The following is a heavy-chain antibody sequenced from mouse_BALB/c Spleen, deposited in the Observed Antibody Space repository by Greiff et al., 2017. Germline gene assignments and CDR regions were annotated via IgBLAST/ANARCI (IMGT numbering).Heavy chain of an antibody. Sequence: EVQGVESGGGLVKPGGSLKLSCAASGFTFSSYAMSWVRQTPEKRLEWVASISSGGSTYYPDSVKGRFTISRDNARNILYLQMSSLRSEDTAMYYCARDGYSVGYYAMDYWGQGTSVTVSS. CDR1: GFTFSSYA. CDR3: ARDGYSVGYYAMDY. CDR2: ISSGGST. D-gene: IGHD2-3*01. V-gene: IGHV5-6-5*01. J-gene: IGHJ4*01.